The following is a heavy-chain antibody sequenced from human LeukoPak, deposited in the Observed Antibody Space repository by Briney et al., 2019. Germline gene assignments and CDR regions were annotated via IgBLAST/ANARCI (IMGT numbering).Heavy chain of an antibody. V-gene: IGHV7-4-1*02. Sequence: ASVKVCCKASGYTFTSYAMNWVRQAPGQGLEWMGWINTNTGNPTYAQGFTGRFVFSLDTSVSTAYLQISSLKAEDTAVYYCAAAFLYYYDTSGYIDYWGQGTLVTVSS. J-gene: IGHJ4*02. CDR1: GYTFTSYA. D-gene: IGHD3-22*01. CDR3: AAAFLYYYDTSGYIDY. CDR2: INTNTGNP.